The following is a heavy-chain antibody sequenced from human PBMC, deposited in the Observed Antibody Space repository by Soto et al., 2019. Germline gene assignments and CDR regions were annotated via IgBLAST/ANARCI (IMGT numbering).Heavy chain of an antibody. CDR2: IHYSGTT. J-gene: IGHJ2*01. CDR3: AALTATYWNFSI. D-gene: IGHD2-21*02. CDR1: GDSITAGGHY. V-gene: IGHV4-31*03. Sequence: LSLTCTFSGDSITAGGHYWAWTRQHPEKGLEWLGYIHYSGTTDYNPSLKSRLTVSVDTSKNQFSLSLSSVTAADTAIYYCAALTATYWNFSIWGRGTLVTVSS.